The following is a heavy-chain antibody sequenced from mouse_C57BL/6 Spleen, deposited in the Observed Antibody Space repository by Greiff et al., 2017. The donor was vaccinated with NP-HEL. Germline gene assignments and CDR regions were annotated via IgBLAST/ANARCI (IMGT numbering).Heavy chain of an antibody. CDR3: ARPLYYGSRRDAMDY. CDR1: GFTFSDYG. V-gene: IGHV5-17*01. CDR2: ISSGSSTI. D-gene: IGHD1-1*01. Sequence: EVMLVESGGGLVKPGGSLKLSCAASGFTFSDYGMHWVRQAPEKGLEWVAYISSGSSTIYYADTVKGRFTISRDNAKNTLFLQMTSLRSEDTAMYYCARPLYYGSRRDAMDYWGQGTSVTVAS. J-gene: IGHJ4*01.